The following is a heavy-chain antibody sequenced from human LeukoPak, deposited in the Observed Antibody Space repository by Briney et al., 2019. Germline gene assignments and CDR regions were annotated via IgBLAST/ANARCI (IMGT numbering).Heavy chain of an antibody. D-gene: IGHD3-22*01. CDR1: DGSISSYY. CDR3: ARDSYSSGYSTINY. CDR2: IYTSGST. Sequence: SETLSLTCTVSDGSISSYYWSWIRQPAGKGLEWIGRIYTSGSTNYNPSLKSRVTMSVDTSKNQFSLKLSSVTAADTAVYYCARDSYSSGYSTINYWGQGTLVTVSS. V-gene: IGHV4-4*07. J-gene: IGHJ4*02.